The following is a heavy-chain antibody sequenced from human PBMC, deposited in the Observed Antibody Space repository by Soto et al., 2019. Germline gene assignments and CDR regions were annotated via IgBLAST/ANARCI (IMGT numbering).Heavy chain of an antibody. V-gene: IGHV3-73*01. Sequence: PGGSLRLSCAASGFTFNGSAIHWVRQAAGRGLEWVGRIRSKPNNYATTYGASVKGRFTISRDDSKNTAYLEMNSLKTEDTAVYYCTRGHDFGDYWGQGTLVTVSS. CDR1: GFTFNGSA. CDR3: TRGHDFGDY. D-gene: IGHD1-1*01. J-gene: IGHJ4*02. CDR2: IRSKPNNYAT.